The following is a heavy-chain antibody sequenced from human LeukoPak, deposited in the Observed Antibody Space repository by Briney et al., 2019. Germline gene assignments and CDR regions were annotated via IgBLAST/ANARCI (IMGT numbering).Heavy chain of an antibody. J-gene: IGHJ6*04. CDR1: GFTFSDYG. D-gene: IGHD3-9*01. CDR2: IWYDGSVK. V-gene: IGHV3-33*01. CDR3: ARRARLYFYMDV. Sequence: PGGSLRLSCAASGFTFSDYGMHWVRQAPGKGLDWVANIWYDGSVKYYADSVKGRFTISRDNSKNTVSLQMDSLRVEDTAVYYCARRARLYFYMDVWGKGATVTVSS.